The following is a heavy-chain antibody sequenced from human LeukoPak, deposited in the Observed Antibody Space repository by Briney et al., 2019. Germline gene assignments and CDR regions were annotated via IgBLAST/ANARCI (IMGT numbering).Heavy chain of an antibody. CDR2: IYHSGSP. J-gene: IGHJ4*02. CDR1: GGSISSNNW. Sequence: PSGALSLTCAVSGGSISSNNWWGWVRQPPGKGLEWIGEIYHSGSPNYNPSLKSRVTISVDKSRNHFSLNLSSVTAADTAVYYCARVNINNWHSCDYWGQGTLVTVSS. D-gene: IGHD1-1*01. V-gene: IGHV4-4*02. CDR3: ARVNINNWHSCDY.